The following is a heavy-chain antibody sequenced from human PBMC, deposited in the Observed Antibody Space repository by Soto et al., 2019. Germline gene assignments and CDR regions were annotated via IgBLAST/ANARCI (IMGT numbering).Heavy chain of an antibody. CDR3: ARDLYRPLAY. CDR1: GFTFSSYW. D-gene: IGHD4-4*01. J-gene: IGHJ4*02. Sequence: GGSLRLSSVGSGFTFSSYWMSWVRQAPGKGLEWVANIKPDGSEKYYVDSVKGRFTISRDNAENSLYLQVNSLRAEDTAVYYCARDLYRPLAYWGQGTLVTVSS. CDR2: IKPDGSEK. V-gene: IGHV3-7*04.